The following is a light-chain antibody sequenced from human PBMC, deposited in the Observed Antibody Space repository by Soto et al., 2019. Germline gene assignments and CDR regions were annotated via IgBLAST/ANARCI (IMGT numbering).Light chain of an antibody. Sequence: DIQMTQSPSTLSGSVGDRVTITCRASQTISSWLAWYQQKPGKAPKNLLYKASTVKSGVPSRFRRSGSRTGFTLTISSLQPDDVATYYCQHYNSYSEAFGQGTKVDIK. CDR3: QHYNSYSEA. CDR1: QTISSW. CDR2: KAS. J-gene: IGKJ1*01. V-gene: IGKV1-5*03.